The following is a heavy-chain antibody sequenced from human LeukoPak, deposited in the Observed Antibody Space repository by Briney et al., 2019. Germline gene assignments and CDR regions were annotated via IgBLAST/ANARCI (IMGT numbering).Heavy chain of an antibody. D-gene: IGHD6-19*01. CDR1: GFTFSSYA. CDR3: ARGASGWILRYYFDY. J-gene: IGHJ4*02. Sequence: GGSLRLSCAASGFTFSSYAMHWVRQTPGKGLEWVAVISYDGSNKYYADSVKGRFTISRDNSKNTLYLQMNSLRAEDTAVYYCARGASGWILRYYFDYWGQGTLVTVSS. V-gene: IGHV3-30-3*01. CDR2: ISYDGSNK.